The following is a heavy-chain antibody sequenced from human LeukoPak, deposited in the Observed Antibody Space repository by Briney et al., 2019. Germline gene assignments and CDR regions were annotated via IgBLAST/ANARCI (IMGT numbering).Heavy chain of an antibody. V-gene: IGHV3-23*01. CDR3: AKDSSGYVY. J-gene: IGHJ4*02. Sequence: PGGSLRLSCAAFGFTFSSYAMSWVRQAPGKGLEWVSGTSTNGGSTSYADSVKGRFTISRDNPRNTLYMQMNSLSAEDTAVYYCAKDSSGYVYWGQGTLVTVSS. D-gene: IGHD3-22*01. CDR1: GFTFSSYA. CDR2: TSTNGGST.